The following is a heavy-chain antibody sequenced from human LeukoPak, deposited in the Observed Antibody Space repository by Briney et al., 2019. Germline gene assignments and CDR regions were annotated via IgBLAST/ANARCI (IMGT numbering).Heavy chain of an antibody. V-gene: IGHV3-23*01. CDR2: ISGSGGSA. CDR3: AKDRGGFGEYIDY. CDR1: GFTFSSYA. J-gene: IGHJ4*02. Sequence: GGSLRLSCAASGFTFSSYAMSWVRQAPGKGLEWVSAISGSGGSAYYADSVKGRFTISRDNSKNTLYLQMNSLRAEDTAVYYCAKDRGGFGEYIDYWGQGTLVTVSS. D-gene: IGHD3-10*01.